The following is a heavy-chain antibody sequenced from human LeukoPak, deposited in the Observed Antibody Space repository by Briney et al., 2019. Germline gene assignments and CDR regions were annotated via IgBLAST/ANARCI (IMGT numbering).Heavy chain of an antibody. D-gene: IGHD5-12*01. V-gene: IGHV1-69*13. CDR3: ARDQGMLATWGWFDP. CDR1: GGTFSNYA. CDR2: VVPIFGTT. J-gene: IGHJ5*02. Sequence: ASVKVSCKASGGTFSNYAITWVRQAPGQGLEWVGRVVPIFGTTTYAQNFQGRVTVSADESTNTAYMELNNLQFEDTAVYYCARDQGMLATWGWFDPWGQGTRVTVSS.